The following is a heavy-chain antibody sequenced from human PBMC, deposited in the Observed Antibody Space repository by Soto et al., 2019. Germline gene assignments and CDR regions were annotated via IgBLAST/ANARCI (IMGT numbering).Heavy chain of an antibody. J-gene: IGHJ5*01. CDR1: GVSFSGYY. CDR2: INHSGST. Sequence: SETLSRTCAVYGVSFSGYYWSWILQPPGKGLEWIGEINHSGSTNYNPSLKSRVTISVDTSKNQFSLKLSSVTAADTAVYYCARSRFYYILPGYYKSNLFDSWGQLPFVSVS. CDR3: ARSRFYYILPGYYKSNLFDS. D-gene: IGHD3-9*01. V-gene: IGHV4-34*01.